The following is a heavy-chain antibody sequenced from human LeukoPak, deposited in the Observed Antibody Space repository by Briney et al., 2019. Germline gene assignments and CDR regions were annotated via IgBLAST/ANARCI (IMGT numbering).Heavy chain of an antibody. CDR2: ISYDGSNK. CDR1: EFTFSSYA. CDR3: AKASVYVYYGMDV. Sequence: PGGSLRLSCAASEFTFSSYAMHWVRQAPGQGLEWVAVISYDGSNKYYADSVKGRFTISRDNSKNTLYLQMNSLRAEDTAVYYCAKASVYVYYGMDVWGQGTTVTVSS. D-gene: IGHD3-16*02. V-gene: IGHV3-30*18. J-gene: IGHJ6*02.